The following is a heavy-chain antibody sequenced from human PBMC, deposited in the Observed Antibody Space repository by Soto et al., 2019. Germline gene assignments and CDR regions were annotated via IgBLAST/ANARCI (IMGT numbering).Heavy chain of an antibody. V-gene: IGHV4-39*01. CDR1: GGSITSSSHF. J-gene: IGHJ5*02. CDR3: AGQTFTIAAASYGRSNWFDP. CDR2: IYFTGNT. Sequence: SDTLSLTCSASGGSITSSSHFCGWVRQPPGKGLEWIGTIYFTGNTYYTPSLKSRLTMSIDTSKNEFSLRLNSVTAADTAVYYCAGQTFTIAAASYGRSNWFDPWGPGTLVTVSS. D-gene: IGHD6-25*01.